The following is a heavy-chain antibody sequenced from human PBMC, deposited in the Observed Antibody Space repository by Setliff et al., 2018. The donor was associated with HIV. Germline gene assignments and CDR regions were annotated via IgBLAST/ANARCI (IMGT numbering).Heavy chain of an antibody. CDR3: AREMFMYTSSEGFPFDF. CDR1: GYTLTSYY. Sequence: ASVKVSCKASGYTLTSYYMHWVRQAPGQGLEWMGIINPSGSRTTCTKKFQGRVTMTRDTSTNTVYLELSSLGSEETAMYYCAREMFMYTSSEGFPFDFCGEGTLVTVSS. D-gene: IGHD3-10*02. V-gene: IGHV1-46*01. J-gene: IGHJ4*02. CDR2: INPSGSRT.